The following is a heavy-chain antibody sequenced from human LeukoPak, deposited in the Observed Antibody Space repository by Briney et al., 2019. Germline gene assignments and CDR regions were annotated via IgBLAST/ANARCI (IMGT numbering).Heavy chain of an antibody. J-gene: IGHJ3*02. CDR3: ARTGWELDDAFDI. CDR2: IYHSGST. V-gene: IGHV4-30-2*01. CDR1: GGSISSGGYY. Sequence: PSETLSLTCTVSGGSISSGGYYWSWIRQPPGKGLEWIGYIYHSGSTYYNPSLKSRVTMSVDTSKNQFSLKLSSVTAADTAVYYCARTGWELDDAFDIWGQGTMVTVSS. D-gene: IGHD1-26*01.